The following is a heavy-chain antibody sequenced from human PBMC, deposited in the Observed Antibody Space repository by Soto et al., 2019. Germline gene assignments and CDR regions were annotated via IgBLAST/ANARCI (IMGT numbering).Heavy chain of an antibody. D-gene: IGHD3-22*01. CDR2: IYWDDDK. CDR3: VRATVSFYDSSGYALDL. CDR1: GFSLSTSGVG. J-gene: IGHJ3*01. Sequence: QITLKESGPTLVKPTQTLTLTCTFSGFSLSTSGVGVGRIRQPPGKALDCLALIYWDDDKSHSPSLKSRLTLTNDTFQIPVVLIMPNMEPVYPATYYCVRATVSFYDSSGYALDLGGQGKMVIVSS. V-gene: IGHV2-5*02.